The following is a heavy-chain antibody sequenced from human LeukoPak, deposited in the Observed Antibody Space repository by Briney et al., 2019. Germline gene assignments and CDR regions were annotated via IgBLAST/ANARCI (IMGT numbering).Heavy chain of an antibody. CDR3: ASFIVVVPAAIVDWFDY. V-gene: IGHV1-2*02. Sequence: ASVKVSCKASGYTFTGYYMHWVRQAPGHGLEWMGWINPNSGGTNYAQKFQGRVTMSRDTSISTAYMELSRLRSDDTAVYYCASFIVVVPAAIVDWFDYWGQGTLVTVSS. D-gene: IGHD2-2*01. CDR2: INPNSGGT. CDR1: GYTFTGYY. J-gene: IGHJ4*02.